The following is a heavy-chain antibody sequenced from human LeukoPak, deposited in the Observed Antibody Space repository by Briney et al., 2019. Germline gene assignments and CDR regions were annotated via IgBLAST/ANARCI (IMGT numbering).Heavy chain of an antibody. V-gene: IGHV4-34*01. J-gene: IGHJ4*02. Sequence: GSLRLSCAASGFTFSNYAMTWVRQPPGKGLEWIGEINHSGSTNYNPSLKSRVTISVDTSKNQFSLKLSSVTAADTAVYYCARAEYYDILTGYYEGKYYFDYWGQGTLVTVSS. CDR2: INHSGST. CDR1: GFTFSNYA. D-gene: IGHD3-9*01. CDR3: ARAEYYDILTGYYEGKYYFDY.